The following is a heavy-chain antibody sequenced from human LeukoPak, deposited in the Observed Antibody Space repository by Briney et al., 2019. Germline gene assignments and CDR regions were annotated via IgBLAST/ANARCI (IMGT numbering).Heavy chain of an antibody. CDR2: INTNTGNP. V-gene: IGHV7-4-1*02. CDR3: ARDGLTHYYGMDV. Sequence: ASVKVSCKASGGTFSSYAIRWVRQAPGHGLEWMGWINTNTGNPTYAQGFTGRFVFSLDTSVSTAYLQISSLKAEDTAVYYCARDGLTHYYGMDVWGQGTTVTVSS. J-gene: IGHJ6*02. CDR1: GGTFSSYA.